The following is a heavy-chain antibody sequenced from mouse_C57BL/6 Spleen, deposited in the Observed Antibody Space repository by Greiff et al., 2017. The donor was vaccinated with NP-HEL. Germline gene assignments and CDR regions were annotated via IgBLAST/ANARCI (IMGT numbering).Heavy chain of an antibody. Sequence: EVQLQQSGPELVKPGASVKISCKASGYSFTGYYMNWVKQSPEKSLEWIGEINPSTGGTTYNQKFKAKATLTVDKSSRTAYMQLKSLTSEDSAVYYCERVKFGNYVWFADWGQGTLVTGSA. CDR1: GYSFTGYY. J-gene: IGHJ3*01. V-gene: IGHV1-42*01. CDR3: ERVKFGNYVWFAD. CDR2: INPSTGGT. D-gene: IGHD2-1*01.